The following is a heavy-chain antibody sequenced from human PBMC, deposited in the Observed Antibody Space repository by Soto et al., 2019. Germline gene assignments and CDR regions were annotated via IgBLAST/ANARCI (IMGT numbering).Heavy chain of an antibody. CDR2: ISAHRGNP. D-gene: IGHD1-26*01. Sequence: QVQLVQSGAEVKNPGASVKVSCKASGDTFSSYGISWVRQAPGQGLEWMGWISAHRGNPNYAQKFRGRVTMTTDTATSTVYLELRSLREDDTAVYYCARDSDQWDQKYCDSWGQGTMVTVSS. J-gene: IGHJ4*02. CDR3: ARDSDQWDQKYCDS. CDR1: GDTFSSYG. V-gene: IGHV1-18*01.